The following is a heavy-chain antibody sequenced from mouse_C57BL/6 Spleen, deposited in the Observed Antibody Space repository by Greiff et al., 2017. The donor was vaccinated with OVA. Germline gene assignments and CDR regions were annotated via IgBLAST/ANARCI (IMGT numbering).Heavy chain of an antibody. D-gene: IGHD1-1*01. J-gene: IGHJ2*01. CDR1: GYAFSSSW. CDR2: IYPGDGDT. V-gene: IGHV1-82*01. Sequence: QVQLQQSGPELVKPGASVKISCKASGYAFSSSWMNWVKQRPGKGLEWIGRIYPGDGDTNYNGKFKGKATLTADKSSSTAYMQLSSLTSEDSAVYFCAEGGYYGSSTDYWGQGTTLTVSS. CDR3: AEGGYYGSSTDY.